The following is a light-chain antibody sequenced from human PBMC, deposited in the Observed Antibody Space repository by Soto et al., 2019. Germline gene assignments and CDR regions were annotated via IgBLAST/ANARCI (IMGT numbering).Light chain of an antibody. CDR3: QQYHDWPPIT. J-gene: IGKJ5*01. CDR2: GAS. CDR1: QFVSSY. Sequence: EIVMTQSQSTLSVTLGERATLSCSASQFVSSYVAWFQQKPGQPPRLLIYGASARATGIPARFSGSGSGTEFTLTISSLQSEDFAVYYCQQYHDWPPITFGQGTRLEIK. V-gene: IGKV3-15*01.